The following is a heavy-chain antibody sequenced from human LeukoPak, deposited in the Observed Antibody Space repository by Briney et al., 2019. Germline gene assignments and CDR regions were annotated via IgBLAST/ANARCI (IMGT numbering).Heavy chain of an antibody. CDR2: SNDSGGT. D-gene: IGHD1-26*01. CDR3: ARLSVIVGAALEYYYYYMDV. CDR1: GGTFSGYY. Sequence: SETLSLTCAVYGGTFSGYYWSWIRQPPGKRLEWVGESNDSGGTNYHPSLKSRVTISADKSKNQVSLKLTSVTAADTAVYYCARLSVIVGAALEYYYYYMDVWGQGTTVTVSS. V-gene: IGHV4-34*01. J-gene: IGHJ6*03.